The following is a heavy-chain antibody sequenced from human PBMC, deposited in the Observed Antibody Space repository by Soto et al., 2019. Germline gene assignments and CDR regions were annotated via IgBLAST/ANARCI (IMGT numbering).Heavy chain of an antibody. CDR3: AHRKRTITVATYFDY. J-gene: IGHJ4*02. V-gene: IGHV2-5*02. Sequence: QITLRESGPTLVKPTQTLTLTCTFPGFSLGTSGEGVGWIRQPPRKALEWLATLYWDGDKRYSPSLRSRLTISKDTSESQVVLTMTNMDAADTATYFCAHRKRTITVATYFDYWGLGSLVTVSS. CDR2: LYWDGDK. D-gene: IGHD1-7*01. CDR1: GFSLGTSGEG.